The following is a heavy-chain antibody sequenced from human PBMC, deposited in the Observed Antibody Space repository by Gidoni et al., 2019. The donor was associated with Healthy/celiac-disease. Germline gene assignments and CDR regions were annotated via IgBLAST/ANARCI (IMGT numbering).Heavy chain of an antibody. CDR3: AGDTVTTGFRGFDY. CDR2: IYYSGST. Sequence: QVQLQESGPGLVKPSQTLSLTCPVPGGSISSGGYYWSWIRQHPGKGLEWIGYIYYSGSTYYNPSLKSRVTISVDTSKNQFSLKLSSVTAADTAVYYCAGDTVTTGFRGFDYWGQGTLVTVSS. D-gene: IGHD4-17*01. V-gene: IGHV4-31*03. CDR1: GGSISSGGYY. J-gene: IGHJ4*02.